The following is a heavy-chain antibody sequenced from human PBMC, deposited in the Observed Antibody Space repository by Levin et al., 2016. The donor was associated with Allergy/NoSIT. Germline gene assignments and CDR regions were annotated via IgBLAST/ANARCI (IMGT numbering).Heavy chain of an antibody. CDR3: ATATGTYSAAH. CDR2: ISSSSSYT. J-gene: IGHJ1*01. D-gene: IGHD1-26*01. V-gene: IGHV3-11*06. CDR1: GFTFSDYY. Sequence: GESLKISCAASGFTFSDYYMSWIRQAPGKGLEWVSYISSSSSYTNYADSVKGRFTISRDNAKNSLYLQMNSLTAEDTAVYYCATATGTYSAAHWGQGTLVSVSS.